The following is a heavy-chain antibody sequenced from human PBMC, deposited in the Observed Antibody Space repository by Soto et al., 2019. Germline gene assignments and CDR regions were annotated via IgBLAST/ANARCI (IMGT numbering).Heavy chain of an antibody. J-gene: IGHJ4*02. V-gene: IGHV1-2*02. CDR3: GRGRSGQIVVFY. D-gene: IGHD1-26*01. Sequence: GASVKVSCKASGYTFTGHYIHRVRQAPEQGPEWMGEIGPESGATRYAQRFQGRVTMTRDMSITTVYMELNNLSPDDTAVYYCGRGRSGQIVVFYWGQGTPVTVSS. CDR1: GYTFTGHY. CDR2: IGPESGAT.